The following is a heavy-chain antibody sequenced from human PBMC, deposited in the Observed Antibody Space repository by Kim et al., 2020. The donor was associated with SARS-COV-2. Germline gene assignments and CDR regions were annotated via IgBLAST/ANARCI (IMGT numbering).Heavy chain of an antibody. D-gene: IGHD6-19*01. CDR1: GFTFSDYY. V-gene: IGHV3-11*06. Sequence: GGSLRLSCAASGFTFSDYYMSWIRQAPGKGLEWVSYISSSSSYTNYADSVKGRFTISRDNAKNSLYLQMNSLRAEDTAVYYCARDDPPGDSSGWSPFYYYYGMDVWGQGTTVTVSS. CDR3: ARDDPPGDSSGWSPFYYYYGMDV. CDR2: ISSSSSYT. J-gene: IGHJ6*02.